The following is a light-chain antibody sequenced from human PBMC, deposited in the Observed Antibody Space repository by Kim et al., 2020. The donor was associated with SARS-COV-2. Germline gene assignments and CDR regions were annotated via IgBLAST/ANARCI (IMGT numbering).Light chain of an antibody. CDR2: QDS. Sequence: SYELTQPPSVSVSPGQTASITCSGDKLGDKYACWYQQEPGQSPVLVIYQDSKRPSGIPERFSGSNSGNTATLTISGTQAMDEADYYCQAWDSSTAGVVFG. V-gene: IGLV3-1*01. CDR1: KLGDKY. CDR3: QAWDSSTAGVV. J-gene: IGLJ2*01.